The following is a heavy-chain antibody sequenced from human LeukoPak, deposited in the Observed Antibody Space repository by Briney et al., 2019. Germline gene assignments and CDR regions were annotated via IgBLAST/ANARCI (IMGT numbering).Heavy chain of an antibody. CDR1: GFTFSSYW. Sequence: GGSLRLSCAASGFTFSSYWMSWVRQAPGKGLEWVANIKQDGSEKYYVDSVKGRFTISRDNAKNSLYLQMNSLRAEDTAVYYCAKRFSSSWPTNWFDPWGQGTLVTVSS. D-gene: IGHD6-13*01. CDR3: AKRFSSSWPTNWFDP. CDR2: IKQDGSEK. V-gene: IGHV3-7*03. J-gene: IGHJ5*02.